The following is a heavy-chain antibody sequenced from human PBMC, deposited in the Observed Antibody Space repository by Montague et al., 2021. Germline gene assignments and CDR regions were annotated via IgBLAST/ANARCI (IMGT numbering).Heavy chain of an antibody. CDR2: IYWDDEK. CDR1: GFSISTSRVG. D-gene: IGHD6-13*01. Sequence: PALVKPTQTLTLTCTFSGFSISTSRVGVGWIRQPPGKALEWLALIYWDDEKRYSPSLKRRLTITKDTSKNQVVLTMTNIDPVDTGTCYCAHRVVWAAGQNGFDAWGQGTLVTVSS. CDR3: AHRVVWAAGQNGFDA. V-gene: IGHV2-5*02. J-gene: IGHJ5*02.